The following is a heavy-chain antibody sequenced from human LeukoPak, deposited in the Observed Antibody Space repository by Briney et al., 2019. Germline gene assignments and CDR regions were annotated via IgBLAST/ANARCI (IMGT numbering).Heavy chain of an antibody. CDR1: VFTFSDYY. J-gene: IGHJ6*03. Sequence: GGSLRLSCAASVFTFSDYYMSWIRQAPGKGLEWVSYISSSGSTIYYADSVKGRFTISRDNAKNSLYLQMNSLRAEDTALYYCARDGDTVLTRGYYYYMDVWGKGTTVTVSS. CDR3: ARDGDTVLTRGYYYYMDV. D-gene: IGHD4-23*01. CDR2: ISSSGSTI. V-gene: IGHV3-11*04.